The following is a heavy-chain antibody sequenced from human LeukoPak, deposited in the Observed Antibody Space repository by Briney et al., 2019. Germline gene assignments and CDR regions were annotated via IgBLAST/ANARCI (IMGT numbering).Heavy chain of an antibody. CDR2: IYHSGST. CDR3: ARRRSTMVRGVINYYYYYYMDV. V-gene: IGHV4-38-2*02. CDR1: GYSISSGYY. D-gene: IGHD3-10*01. Sequence: PSETLSLTCTVSGYSISSGYYWGWIRQPPGKGLEWIGSIYHSGSTHYNPSLKSRVTISVDTSKNQFSLKLSSVTAADTAVYYCARRRSTMVRGVINYYYYYYMDVWGKGTTVTISS. J-gene: IGHJ6*03.